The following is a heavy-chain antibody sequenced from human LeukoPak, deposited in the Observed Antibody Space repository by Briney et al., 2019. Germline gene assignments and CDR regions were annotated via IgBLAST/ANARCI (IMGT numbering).Heavy chain of an antibody. CDR3: ARGIAARLYYYYYMDV. CDR1: VGSISSYY. J-gene: IGHJ6*03. V-gene: IGHV4-4*07. CDR2: IYTSGCN. D-gene: IGHD6-6*01. Sequence: SETLSLTRTVSVGSISSYYWSWMRQPAGKGLAGIGLIYTSGCNNHNPPLMSRVTMTVDTSKNQFTLKLSSVTAADTAVYYCARGIAARLYYYYYMDVWGKGTTVTVSS.